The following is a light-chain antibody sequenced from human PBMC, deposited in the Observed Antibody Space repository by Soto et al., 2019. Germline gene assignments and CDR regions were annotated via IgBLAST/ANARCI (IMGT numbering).Light chain of an antibody. CDR2: DVD. V-gene: IGLV2-14*03. J-gene: IGLJ2*01. CDR3: SSYTTSSTLI. CDR1: SSDVGAYNY. Sequence: QSALTQPASVSGSPGQSITISCTGTSSDVGAYNYVAWYQQHAGKAPEVMIYDVDNRPSGVSSRFSGSKSGNTASLTISGLQAEDEADYYCSSYTTSSTLIFGGGTKLTVL.